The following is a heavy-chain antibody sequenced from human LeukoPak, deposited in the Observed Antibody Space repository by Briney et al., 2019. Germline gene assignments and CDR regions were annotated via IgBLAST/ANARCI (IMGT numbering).Heavy chain of an antibody. CDR3: ARGALYDSSGNRYFQP. J-gene: IGHJ1*01. V-gene: IGHV3-21*01. Sequence: GGSLKLSCAASGFSFNIYTMNWVRQAPGKGLEWVSSISSSGSYISQADSLKGRFTISRDNAQNSLYLQMNSLRAEDTAVYYCARGALYDSSGNRYFQPWGQGTLVTVSS. D-gene: IGHD3-22*01. CDR2: ISSSGSYI. CDR1: GFSFNIYT.